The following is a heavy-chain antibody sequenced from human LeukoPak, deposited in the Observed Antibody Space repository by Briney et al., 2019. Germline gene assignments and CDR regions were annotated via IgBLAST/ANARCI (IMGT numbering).Heavy chain of an antibody. CDR3: AIPYYYDSSGQGWFDP. D-gene: IGHD3-22*01. J-gene: IGHJ5*02. CDR1: GYTFTGYY. CDR2: INPNSGGT. V-gene: IGHV1-2*02. Sequence: GASVKVSCKASGYTFTGYYMHWVRQAPGQGLEWMGWINPNSGGTNYAQKFQGRVTMTRDTSISTAYMELSRLRSDDTAVYYCAIPYYYDSSGQGWFDPWGQGTLVTVSS.